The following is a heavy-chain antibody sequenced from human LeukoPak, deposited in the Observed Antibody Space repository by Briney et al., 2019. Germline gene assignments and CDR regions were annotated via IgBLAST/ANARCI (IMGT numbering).Heavy chain of an antibody. V-gene: IGHV3-13*01. CDR2: IGIRGDT. CDR3: AKARGATYGTYYFDY. CDR1: GFTFIDYD. Sequence: GGSLRLSCAASGFTFIDYDMHWVRQVIGKGLEWVSAIGIRGDTHYSGSVKGRFAISRDNSKNTLYLQMNSLRAEDTAVYYCAKARGATYGTYYFDYWGQGTLVTVSS. D-gene: IGHD4/OR15-4a*01. J-gene: IGHJ4*02.